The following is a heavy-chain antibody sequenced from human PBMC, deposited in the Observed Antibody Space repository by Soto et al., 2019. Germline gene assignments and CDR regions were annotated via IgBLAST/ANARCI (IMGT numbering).Heavy chain of an antibody. Sequence: SVKVSCKASGGTFSRYTITWVRQAPGQGLEGMGGITPMFGTPNYAQKFQGRVTITADESTSTAYMELSSLRSEDTAMYYCARDGTLYDSSAYYFLYWGQGTLVTVSS. CDR2: ITPMFGTP. CDR3: ARDGTLYDSSAYYFLY. J-gene: IGHJ4*02. V-gene: IGHV1-69*13. D-gene: IGHD3-22*01. CDR1: GGTFSRYT.